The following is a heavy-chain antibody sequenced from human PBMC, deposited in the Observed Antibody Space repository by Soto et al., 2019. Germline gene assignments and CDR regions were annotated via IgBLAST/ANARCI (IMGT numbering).Heavy chain of an antibody. J-gene: IGHJ4*02. CDR2: INPKSGGT. Sequence: ASVKVSCKASGYTFTVYYMHWVRQAPGQGLEWMGWINPKSGGTMYPQKFQGRVTMTWDTSISTAYMALTRPRSDDTAVYYCARGLAKGGGSAGFDYWGQGTLVTVSS. CDR3: ARGLAKGGGSAGFDY. D-gene: IGHD1-26*01. V-gene: IGHV1-2*02. CDR1: GYTFTVYY.